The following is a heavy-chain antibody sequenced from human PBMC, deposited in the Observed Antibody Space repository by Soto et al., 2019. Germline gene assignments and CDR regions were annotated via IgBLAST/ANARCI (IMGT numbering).Heavy chain of an antibody. J-gene: IGHJ4*02. CDR2: IYYSGST. CDR1: GGSISSGDYY. CDR3: ARDLGYYDSSGSYFDY. Sequence: PAETLSLTCAVSGGSISSGDYYWSWIRQPPGQGLEWIGYIYYSGSTYDNPSLKSRVTISVDTSKNQFSLKLSSVTAADTAVYYCARDLGYYDSSGSYFDYWGRGTLVTVSS. V-gene: IGHV4-30-4*01. D-gene: IGHD3-22*01.